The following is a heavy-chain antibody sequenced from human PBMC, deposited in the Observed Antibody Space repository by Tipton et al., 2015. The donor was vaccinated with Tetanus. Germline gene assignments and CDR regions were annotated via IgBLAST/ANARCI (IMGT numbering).Heavy chain of an antibody. CDR1: GYTFTTYW. D-gene: IGHD3-3*01. Sequence: MQLVQSGAEVKKPGESLRISCKASGYTFTTYWINWVRLMPGKGLEWMGTIDPSDSYTKYRPSFQGHVTLSIDKSTATAYLQWSRLKASDPAIYYCARRGFPSGVYFFDHWGQGTQVTVSS. V-gene: IGHV5-10-1*01. CDR3: ARRGFPSGVYFFDH. J-gene: IGHJ4*01. CDR2: IDPSDSYT.